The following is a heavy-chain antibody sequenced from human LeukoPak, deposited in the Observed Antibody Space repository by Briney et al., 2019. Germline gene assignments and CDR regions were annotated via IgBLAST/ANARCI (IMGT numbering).Heavy chain of an antibody. CDR2: ISGTSGST. Sequence: PGGSLRLSCAASGFTFTSYAMNWVRQTPGKGLEWVSVISGTSGSTNHADSVKGRFTISRDNSKNTLYLQMNSLRAEDTAVYYCARAGTYYGSGRAFFDYWGQGTQVTVSS. CDR1: GFTFTSYA. CDR3: ARAGTYYGSGRAFFDY. J-gene: IGHJ4*02. D-gene: IGHD3-10*01. V-gene: IGHV3-23*01.